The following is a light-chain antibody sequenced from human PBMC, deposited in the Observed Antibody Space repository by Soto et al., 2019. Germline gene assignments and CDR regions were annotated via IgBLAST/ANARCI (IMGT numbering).Light chain of an antibody. CDR2: AAS. CDR3: QKYDRAPFT. J-gene: IGKJ3*01. V-gene: IGKV1-27*01. Sequence: DIQMTQSPSSLSASVGDRVTITCRASQGISNYLAWYQQKPEKVPKLLIFAASTLQSGVLSRFSGSGSGTDFTLTISGLQPEDVATYFCQKYDRAPFTFGPGTKVVIK. CDR1: QGISNY.